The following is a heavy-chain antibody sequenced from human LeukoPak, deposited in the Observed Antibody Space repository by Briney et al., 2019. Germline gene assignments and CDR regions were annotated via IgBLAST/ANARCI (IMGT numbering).Heavy chain of an antibody. CDR1: GYTFTSYD. CDR2: MNPNSGNT. J-gene: IGHJ4*02. D-gene: IGHD1-26*01. Sequence: ASVKVSCKASGYTFTSYDINWVRQATGQGLEWMGWMNPNSGNTGYAQKFQGRVTITRNTSISTAYMELSSLGAEDTAVYYCANGWEGSRYYFDSWGRGTLVTVSS. V-gene: IGHV1-8*03. CDR3: ANGWEGSRYYFDS.